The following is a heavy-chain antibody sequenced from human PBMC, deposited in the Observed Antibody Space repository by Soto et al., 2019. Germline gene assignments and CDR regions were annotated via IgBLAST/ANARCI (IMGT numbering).Heavy chain of an antibody. J-gene: IGHJ4*02. CDR3: ARGGAARPDY. D-gene: IGHD6-13*01. V-gene: IGHV3-48*01. Sequence: EVRLVEPGGTLLQPGGSLRLSCAASGFTFSTYGMNWVRQAPEKGLEWVSYISSTGSLTQYADSVNGRFTISRDNGKNSMYLQMSSLRVEDTAVYYCARGGAARPDYWGQGTLVTVSS. CDR2: ISSTGSLT. CDR1: GFTFSTYG.